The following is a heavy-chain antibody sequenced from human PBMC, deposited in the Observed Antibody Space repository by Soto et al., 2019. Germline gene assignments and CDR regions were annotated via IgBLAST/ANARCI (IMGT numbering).Heavy chain of an antibody. Sequence: GGSLRLSCGASGFVFSAYGIHWVHQPPGKGLEWVAIVSHDGDSQYYADSVQGRFTISRDNSRNMASLHMKSLRPEDTAVYYCARATSHSDFWSRKGGHHQYVLDVWGQGTRVTVSS. V-gene: IGHV3-30*03. J-gene: IGHJ6*02. D-gene: IGHD3-3*01. CDR3: ARATSHSDFWSRKGGHHQYVLDV. CDR2: VSHDGDSQ. CDR1: GFVFSAYG.